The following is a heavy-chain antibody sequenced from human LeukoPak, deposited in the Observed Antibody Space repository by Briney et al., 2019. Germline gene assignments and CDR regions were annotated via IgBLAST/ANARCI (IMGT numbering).Heavy chain of an antibody. V-gene: IGHV4-39*07. Sequence: SETLSLTCSVSDGLISRYYWSWIRQPPGKGLEWIASGDYSGGTYYNPSLESRVAISADMSKNQISLKLSSVTAADTALYYCARERGEEYSSGWYKTNFFDTWGQGTRVTVSS. CDR2: GDYSGGT. D-gene: IGHD6-19*01. J-gene: IGHJ4*02. CDR1: DGLISRYY. CDR3: ARERGEEYSSGWYKTNFFDT.